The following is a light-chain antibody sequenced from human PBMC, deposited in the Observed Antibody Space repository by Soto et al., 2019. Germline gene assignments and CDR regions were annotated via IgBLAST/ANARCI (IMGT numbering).Light chain of an antibody. Sequence: EIVMTQSPATLSVSPGERATLSCRASQSVSSSLAWYQQKPGQPPRLLIYGASTRATGIPARFSGSGSGTEFTLTISSRQSEDVAVYYCQEYGNWPPLTFGGGTKVEIK. CDR3: QEYGNWPPLT. J-gene: IGKJ4*01. V-gene: IGKV3-15*01. CDR2: GAS. CDR1: QSVSSS.